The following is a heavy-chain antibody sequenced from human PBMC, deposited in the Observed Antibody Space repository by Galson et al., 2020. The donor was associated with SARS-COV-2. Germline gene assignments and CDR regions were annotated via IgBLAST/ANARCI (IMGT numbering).Heavy chain of an antibody. CDR3: ATGAVAGTGD. Sequence: SETLSLTCTVSGGSISSINYYWSWIRQPAGKGLEWIGRIHTGGSTNYNPSLRSRVTISIDTSKNQFSLEMTSLTAADTAVYYCATGAVAGTGDWGQGTLVTF. J-gene: IGHJ1*01. CDR1: GGSISSINYY. D-gene: IGHD6-19*01. V-gene: IGHV4-61*02. CDR2: IHTGGST.